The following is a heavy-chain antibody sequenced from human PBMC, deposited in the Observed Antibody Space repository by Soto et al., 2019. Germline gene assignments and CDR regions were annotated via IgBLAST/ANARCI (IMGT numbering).Heavy chain of an antibody. J-gene: IGHJ3*02. CDR1: GFSLSTSGVG. CDR2: IYWDDDK. Sequence: SGPTLVNPTQTLTLTCTFSGFSLSTSGVGVGWIRQPPGKALEWLALIYWDDDKRYSPSLKSRLTITKDTSKNQVVLTMTNMDPVDTATYYCAHLQHDFWSGYSEDDAFDIWGQGTMVTVSS. CDR3: AHLQHDFWSGYSEDDAFDI. V-gene: IGHV2-5*02. D-gene: IGHD3-3*01.